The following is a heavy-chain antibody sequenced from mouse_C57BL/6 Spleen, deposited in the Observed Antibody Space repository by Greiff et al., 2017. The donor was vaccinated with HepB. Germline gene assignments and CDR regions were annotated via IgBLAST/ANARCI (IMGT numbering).Heavy chain of an antibody. CDR3: ARHYSNYGLAWFAY. J-gene: IGHJ3*01. CDR1: GYAFSSSW. CDR2: IYPGDGDT. Sequence: VQLQQSGPELVKPGASVKISCKASGYAFSSSWMNWVKQRPGKGLEWIGRIYPGDGDTNYNGKFKGKATLTADKSSSTAYMQLSSLTSEDSAVYVCARHYSNYGLAWFAYWGQGTLVTVSA. D-gene: IGHD2-5*01. V-gene: IGHV1-82*01.